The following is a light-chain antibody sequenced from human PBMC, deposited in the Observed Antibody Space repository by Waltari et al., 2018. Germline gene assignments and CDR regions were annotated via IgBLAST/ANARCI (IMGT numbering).Light chain of an antibody. CDR1: SRAVGSYNL. CDR2: EVS. J-gene: IGLJ2*01. V-gene: IGLV2-23*02. Sequence: QSALTQPASVSGSPGQSITISCTGPSRAVGSYNLVSWYQQHPGKAPKLMIYEVSKRPSGVSNRFSGSKSGNTASLTISGLQAEDEADYYCCSYAGSSTFDVVFGGGTKLTVL. CDR3: CSYAGSSTFDVV.